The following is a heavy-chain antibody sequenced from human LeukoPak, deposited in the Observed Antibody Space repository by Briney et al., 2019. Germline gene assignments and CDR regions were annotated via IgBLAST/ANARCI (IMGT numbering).Heavy chain of an antibody. CDR1: GFTVSSNY. J-gene: IGHJ3*02. CDR3: ARDGGYSSGRGAFDI. Sequence: GGSLRLSCAASGFTVSSNYMSWVRQAPGKGLEWVSVIYSGGSTYYADSVKGRFTISRDNSKNTLYLQMNSLRAEDTAVYYCARDGGYSSGRGAFDIWGQGTMVIVSS. D-gene: IGHD6-19*01. CDR2: IYSGGST. V-gene: IGHV3-53*01.